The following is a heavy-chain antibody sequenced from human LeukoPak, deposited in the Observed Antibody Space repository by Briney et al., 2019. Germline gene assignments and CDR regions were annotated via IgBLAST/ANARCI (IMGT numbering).Heavy chain of an antibody. CDR1: GGSFSGYY. CDR2: INHSGST. Sequence: SETLSLTCAVYGGSFSGYYWSWIRQPPGKGLEWIGEINHSGSTNYNPSLKSRVTISVDTSRNQFSLKLSSVTAADTAVYYCARHRPVLDNYYGMDVWGQGTTVTVSS. V-gene: IGHV4-34*01. D-gene: IGHD3-3*02. CDR3: ARHRPVLDNYYGMDV. J-gene: IGHJ6*02.